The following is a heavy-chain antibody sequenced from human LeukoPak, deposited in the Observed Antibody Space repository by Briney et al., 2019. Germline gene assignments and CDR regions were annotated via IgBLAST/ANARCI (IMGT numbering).Heavy chain of an antibody. V-gene: IGHV3-11*01. CDR1: GFTFSDYY. Sequence: PGGSLRLSCAASGFTFSDYYMSWIRQAPGKGLEWVSYISSSGSTIYYADSVKGRFTISRDNAKNSLYLQMNSLRAEDTAVYYCARDQSPDDVDTAMVAYDYWGQGTLVTVSS. D-gene: IGHD5-18*01. CDR3: ARDQSPDDVDTAMVAYDY. CDR2: ISSSGSTI. J-gene: IGHJ4*02.